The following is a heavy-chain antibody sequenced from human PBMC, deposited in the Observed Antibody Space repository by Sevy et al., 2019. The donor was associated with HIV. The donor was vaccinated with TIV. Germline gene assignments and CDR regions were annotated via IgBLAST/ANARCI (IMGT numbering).Heavy chain of an antibody. J-gene: IGHJ4*02. CDR2: ISFNGGNK. V-gene: IGHV3-30-3*01. CDR1: GFTFSSYW. CDR3: ARDVSGGERLGQLSAYFDY. Sequence: GGSLRLSCAASGFTFSSYWMSWVRQAPGKGLEWLAVISFNGGNKFYADSVRGRFTISRDNSENTMYLQMNSLRVEDTAMYYCARDVSGGERLGQLSAYFDYWGQGTLVTVSS. D-gene: IGHD3-16*02.